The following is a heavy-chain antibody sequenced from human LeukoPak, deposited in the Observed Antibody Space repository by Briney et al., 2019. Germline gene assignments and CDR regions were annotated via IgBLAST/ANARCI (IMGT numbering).Heavy chain of an antibody. CDR1: GFTFSAYA. J-gene: IGHJ6*02. CDR3: ARFRYCSGGNCGYGMDV. Sequence: GGSLRLSCEASGFTFSAYAMTWVRQAPGKGLEWVSSIGSDNKSHYSESVKGRFAISRDDAKNSLYLQTNSLRVEDTAVYYCARFRYCSGGNCGYGMDVWGQGTTVIVSS. CDR2: IGSDNKS. D-gene: IGHD2-15*01. V-gene: IGHV3-69-1*01.